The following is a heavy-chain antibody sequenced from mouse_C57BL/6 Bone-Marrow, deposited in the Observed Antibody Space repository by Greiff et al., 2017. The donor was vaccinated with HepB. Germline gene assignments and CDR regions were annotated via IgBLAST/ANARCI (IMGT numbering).Heavy chain of an antibody. CDR3: ARDPYYYGSSYWYFDV. CDR1: GYTFTSYW. CDR2: IDPSDSYT. D-gene: IGHD1-1*01. Sequence: QVQLKQSGAELVMPGASVKLSCKASGYTFTSYWMHWVKQRPGQGLEWIGEIDPSDSYTNYNQKFKGKSTLTVDKSSSTAYMQLSSLTSEDSAVYYCARDPYYYGSSYWYFDVWGTGTTVTVSS. V-gene: IGHV1-69*01. J-gene: IGHJ1*03.